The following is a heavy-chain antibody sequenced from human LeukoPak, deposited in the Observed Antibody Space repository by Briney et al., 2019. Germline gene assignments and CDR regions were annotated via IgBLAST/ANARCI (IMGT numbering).Heavy chain of an antibody. CDR1: EFTFSSYD. J-gene: IGHJ4*02. V-gene: IGHV3-48*03. D-gene: IGHD3-16*01. CDR2: ITGSGGAV. Sequence: GGSLRLSCAASEFTFSSYDIIWVRQAPGKGLEWVSWITGSGGAVKYTDSVKGRFTSSRDNAKKSVYLQMNSLRVEDTAVYYCARNGGGLDYWGQGTLVTVSS. CDR3: ARNGGGLDY.